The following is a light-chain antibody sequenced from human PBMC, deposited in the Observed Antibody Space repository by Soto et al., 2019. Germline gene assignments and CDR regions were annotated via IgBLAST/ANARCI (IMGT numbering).Light chain of an antibody. J-gene: IGLJ1*01. Sequence: QPASVSGSPGQSITISCTGTSSDIGGYKHVSWYQQHPGKAPKLMIYEVSNRPSGVSNRFSGSKSGNTASLTISGLQAEDEADYYCSSYTTSSTQVFGTGTKLTVL. CDR3: SSYTTSSTQV. CDR2: EVS. V-gene: IGLV2-14*01. CDR1: SSDIGGYKH.